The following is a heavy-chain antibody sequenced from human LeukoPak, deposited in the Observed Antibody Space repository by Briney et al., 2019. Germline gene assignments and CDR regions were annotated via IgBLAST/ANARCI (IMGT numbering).Heavy chain of an antibody. V-gene: IGHV4-34*01. J-gene: IGHJ4*02. CDR2: INHSGST. Sequence: NPSETLSLTCTVSGDSINNYYWSWIRQPPGKGLEWIGEINHSGSTNYNPSLKSRVTISVDTSKNQFSLKLSSVTAADTAVYYCARVAAAGALFDYWGQGTLVTVSS. CDR1: GDSINNYY. CDR3: ARVAAAGALFDY. D-gene: IGHD6-13*01.